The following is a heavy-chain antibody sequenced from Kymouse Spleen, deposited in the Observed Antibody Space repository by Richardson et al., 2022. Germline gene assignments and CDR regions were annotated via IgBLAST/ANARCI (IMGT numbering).Heavy chain of an antibody. J-gene: IGHJ3*02. CDR2: ISSSSSTI. Sequence: EVQLVESGGGLVQPGGSLRLSCAASGFTFSSYSMNWVRQAPGKGLEWVSYISSSSSTIYYADSVKGRFTISRDNAKNSLYLQMNSLRDEDTAVYYCARDRDILTGYRAFDIWGQGTMVTVSS. CDR1: GFTFSSYS. CDR3: ARDRDILTGYRAFDI. D-gene: IGHD3-9*01. V-gene: IGHV3-48*02.